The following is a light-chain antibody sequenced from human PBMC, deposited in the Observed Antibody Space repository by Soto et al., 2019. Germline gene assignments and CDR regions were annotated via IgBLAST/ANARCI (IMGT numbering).Light chain of an antibody. V-gene: IGLV2-8*01. CDR2: AVS. Sequence: QSALTQPPSAYGSPGQSVTISCTGTSSDVGGYNYVSWYQQHPGKAPKVIIYAVSKRPSGVPDRFSGSKSGNTASLAVSGLQTEEEADYYCASHAGSSAVFGGGTKVTVL. CDR3: ASHAGSSAV. J-gene: IGLJ2*01. CDR1: SSDVGGYNY.